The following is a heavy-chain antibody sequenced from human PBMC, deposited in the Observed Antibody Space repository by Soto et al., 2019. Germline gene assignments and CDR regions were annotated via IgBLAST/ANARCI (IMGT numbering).Heavy chain of an antibody. CDR2: IYYSGST. V-gene: IGHV4-61*01. CDR3: ARGGRIAAAGTVWFDP. CDR1: GGSVSSGSYY. J-gene: IGHJ5*02. Sequence: QVQLQESGPGLVKPSETLSLTCTVSGGSVSSGSYYWSWIRQPPGKGLEWIGYIYYSGSTNYNPSLKSRVTISVDTSKNQFSLKLSSVTAADTAVYYCARGGRIAAAGTVWFDPWGQGTLVTVSS. D-gene: IGHD6-13*01.